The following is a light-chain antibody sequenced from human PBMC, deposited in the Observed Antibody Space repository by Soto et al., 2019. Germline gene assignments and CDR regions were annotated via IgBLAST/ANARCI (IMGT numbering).Light chain of an antibody. V-gene: IGLV3-21*02. J-gene: IGLJ2*01. CDR1: NIGGKN. CDR3: QVWDRSRGHQVV. CDR2: DDS. Sequence: SYVLTQPPSVSVAPGLTARVTCGGNNIGGKNVHWYQQKPGQAPVLVVYDDSGRPSGIPERFSASNSGNTATLTISRVEAGDEADYYCQVWDRSRGHQVVFGGGTKLTVL.